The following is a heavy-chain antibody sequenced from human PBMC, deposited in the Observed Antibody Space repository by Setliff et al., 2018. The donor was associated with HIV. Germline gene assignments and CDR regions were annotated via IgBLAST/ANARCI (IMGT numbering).Heavy chain of an antibody. J-gene: IGHJ6*02. D-gene: IGHD5-18*01. CDR2: IVVGSGNT. Sequence: SVKVSCKASGFTFTSSAVQWVRQARGQRLEWIGWIVVGSGNTNYAQKFQERVTITRDMSTSTAYMELSSLRSEDTAVYYCAREKRQIWSTDYYYHYGLDVWGQGITVTVSS. V-gene: IGHV1-58*01. CDR1: GFTFTSSA. CDR3: AREKRQIWSTDYYYHYGLDV.